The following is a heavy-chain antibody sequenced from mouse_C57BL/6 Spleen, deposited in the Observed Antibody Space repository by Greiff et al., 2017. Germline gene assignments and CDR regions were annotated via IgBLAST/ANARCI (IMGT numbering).Heavy chain of an antibody. CDR3: ARDPVYYGYSYWYFDV. CDR1: GFTFSSYA. J-gene: IGHJ1*03. Sequence: VKLVESGGGLVKPGGSLKLSCAASGFTFSSYAMSWVRQTPEKRLEWVATISDGGSYTYYPDNVKGRFTISRDNAKNNLYLQMSHLKSEDTAMYYCARDPVYYGYSYWYFDVWGTGTTVTVSS. CDR2: ISDGGSYT. V-gene: IGHV5-4*01. D-gene: IGHD2-2*01.